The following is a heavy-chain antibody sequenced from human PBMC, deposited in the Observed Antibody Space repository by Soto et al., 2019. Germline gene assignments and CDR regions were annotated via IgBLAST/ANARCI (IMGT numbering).Heavy chain of an antibody. J-gene: IGHJ4*02. Sequence: ASVKVSCKTSGYTFTGYYLNWGRQAPGRGLEWVGWSNPKTGDTNNAQKFQGRVTMTTDTSISTGYMELSGLKSDDTAVYYCVTGDHLVRWGQGTRVTVSS. CDR2: SNPKTGDT. D-gene: IGHD6-6*01. V-gene: IGHV1-2*02. CDR3: VTGDHLVR. CDR1: GYTFTGYY.